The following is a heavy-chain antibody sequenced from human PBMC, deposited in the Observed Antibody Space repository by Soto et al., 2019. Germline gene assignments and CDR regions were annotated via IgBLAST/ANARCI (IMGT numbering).Heavy chain of an antibody. CDR3: ARDSYGSVPGGNWFDP. CDR2: INPNSGGT. CDR1: GYTFTGYY. V-gene: IGHV1-2*04. Sequence: QVQLVQSGAEVKKPGASVKVSCKASGYTFTGYYMHWVRQAPGQGLEWMGWINPNSGGTNYAQKFPGWVTMTRDTSISTADMELSRLRSDDTAVYYCARDSYGSVPGGNWFDPWGQGTRVTVSS. D-gene: IGHD3-10*01. J-gene: IGHJ5*02.